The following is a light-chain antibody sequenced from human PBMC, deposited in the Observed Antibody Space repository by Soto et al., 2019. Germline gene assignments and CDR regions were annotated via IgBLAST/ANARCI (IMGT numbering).Light chain of an antibody. CDR2: DAS. V-gene: IGKV3-20*01. CDR1: QSVSSSY. J-gene: IGKJ1*01. CDR3: PQYGSSPGT. Sequence: EIVLTQSPGTLSLSPGERATLSCRASQSVSSSYLAWYQQKPGQAPRLLIYDASSRATGIPDRFSGSGSGTDFTLTISRLEPEDFAVYYCPQYGSSPGTFGQGTKVEVK.